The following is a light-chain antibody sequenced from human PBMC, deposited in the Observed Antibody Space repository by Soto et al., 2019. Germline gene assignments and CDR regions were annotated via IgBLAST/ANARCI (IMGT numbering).Light chain of an antibody. Sequence: QSVLTQPASVSGSPGQSITISCTGTSSDVGGNKYVSWYQHYPGKAPKLMICDVSNRPSGVSNRFSGSKSGNTASLTISGLQAEDEADYYCSAFTGTTYVFGPGTKLTVL. CDR1: SSDVGGNKY. V-gene: IGLV2-14*03. J-gene: IGLJ1*01. CDR3: SAFTGTTYV. CDR2: DVS.